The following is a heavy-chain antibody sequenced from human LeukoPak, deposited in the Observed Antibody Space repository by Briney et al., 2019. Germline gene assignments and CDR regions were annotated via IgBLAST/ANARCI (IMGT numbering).Heavy chain of an antibody. CDR3: ARDIVVVPVASGWFDP. CDR1: GGTFSSYA. D-gene: IGHD2-2*01. J-gene: IGHJ5*02. V-gene: IGHV1-69*05. CDR2: IIPIFGTA. Sequence: SVKVSCKASGGTFSSYAISWVRQAPGQGLEWMGGIIPIFGTANYAQKFQGRVTITTDESTSTAYMELSSLGSEDTAVYYCARDIVVVPVASGWFDPWGQGTLVTVSS.